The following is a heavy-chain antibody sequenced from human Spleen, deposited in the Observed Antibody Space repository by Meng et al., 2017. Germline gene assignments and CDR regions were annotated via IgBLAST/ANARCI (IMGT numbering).Heavy chain of an antibody. CDR3: ATNPFTPAPDY. CDR1: GFTVSSNY. V-gene: IGHV3-53*01. Sequence: GESLKISCAASGFTVSSNYMSWVRQAPGKGLEWVSVIYSGGSTYYADSVKGRFTISRDNSKNTLFLQMNSLRAEDTAMYYCATNPFTPAPDYWGQGTLVTVSS. J-gene: IGHJ4*02. D-gene: IGHD1-14*01. CDR2: IYSGGST.